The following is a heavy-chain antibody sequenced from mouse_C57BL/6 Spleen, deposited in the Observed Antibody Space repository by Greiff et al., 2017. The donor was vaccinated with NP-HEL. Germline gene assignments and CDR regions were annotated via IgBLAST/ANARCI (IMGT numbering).Heavy chain of an antibody. CDR2: IDPSDSYT. CDR3: VVLLQNYFDY. V-gene: IGHV1-69*01. CDR1: GYTFTSYW. Sequence: QVQLQQPGAELVMPGASVKLSCKASGYTFTSYWMHWVKQRPGQGLEWIGEIDPSDSYTNYNQKFKGKSTLTVDKSSSTAYMQLSSLTSEDSAVYYCVVLLQNYFDYWGQGTTLTVSS. J-gene: IGHJ2*01. D-gene: IGHD1-1*01.